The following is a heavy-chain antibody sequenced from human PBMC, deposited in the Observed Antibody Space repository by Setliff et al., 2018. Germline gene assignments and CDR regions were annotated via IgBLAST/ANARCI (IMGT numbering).Heavy chain of an antibody. D-gene: IGHD6-19*01. CDR2: INPHGTEK. Sequence: PGGSLRLSCTASGLSYSNDWVSWVRQAPGKGLEWLASINPHGTEKYYADSVKGRFTISRDNAKNSPYLQMNSLRAEDTAVYYCARYSSGWFFDYWGQGTPVTVSS. CDR3: ARYSSGWFFDY. V-gene: IGHV3-7*01. CDR1: GLSYSNDW. J-gene: IGHJ4*02.